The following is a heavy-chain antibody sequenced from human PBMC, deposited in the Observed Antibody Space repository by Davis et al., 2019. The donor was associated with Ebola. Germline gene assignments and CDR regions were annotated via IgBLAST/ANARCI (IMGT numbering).Heavy chain of an antibody. Sequence: PGGSLRLSCAASGFTFSSYAMHWVRQAPGKGLEWVAVISYDGSNKYYADSVKGRFTISRDNSKNTLYLQMNSLRAEDTAVYYCAIDSSSRGIGGYYYYYYGMDVWGQGTTVTVSS. CDR3: AIDSSSRGIGGYYYYYYGMDV. CDR1: GFTFSSYA. J-gene: IGHJ6*02. D-gene: IGHD6-6*01. CDR2: ISYDGSNK. V-gene: IGHV3-30-3*01.